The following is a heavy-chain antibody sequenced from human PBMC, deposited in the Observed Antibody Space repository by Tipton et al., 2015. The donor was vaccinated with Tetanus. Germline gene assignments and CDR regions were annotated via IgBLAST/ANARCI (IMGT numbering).Heavy chain of an antibody. CDR1: GGSISSSSYY. V-gene: IGHV4-39*01. CDR3: ASDSSWYDY. D-gene: IGHD6-13*01. Sequence: TLSLTCTVSGGSISSSSYYWGWIRQPPGKGLEWIGSIYYSGSTYYNPSLKSRVTISVDTSKNQFSLKLSSVTAAGTAVYYCASDSSWYDYWGQGTLVTVSS. J-gene: IGHJ4*02. CDR2: IYYSGST.